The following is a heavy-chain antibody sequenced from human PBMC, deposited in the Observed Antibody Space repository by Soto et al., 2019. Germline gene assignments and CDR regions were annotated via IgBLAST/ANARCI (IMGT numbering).Heavy chain of an antibody. Sequence: GGSLRLSCAASGFTFSSYGMHWVRQAPGKGLEWVAVIWYDGSNKYYADSVKGRFTISRDNSKNTLYLQMNSLRAEDTAVYYCARDVYDSSGTHYYYGMDVWGQGTTVTAP. CDR2: IWYDGSNK. CDR1: GFTFSSYG. V-gene: IGHV3-33*01. J-gene: IGHJ6*02. D-gene: IGHD3-22*01. CDR3: ARDVYDSSGTHYYYGMDV.